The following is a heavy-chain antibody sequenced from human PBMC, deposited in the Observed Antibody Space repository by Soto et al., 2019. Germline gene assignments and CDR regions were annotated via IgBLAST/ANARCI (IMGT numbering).Heavy chain of an antibody. CDR2: ISHGGST. V-gene: IGHV4-34*01. CDR1: GGSFSGNY. D-gene: IGHD6-13*01. CDR3: ARGRLVAGNRYYYFMDV. J-gene: IGHJ6*03. Sequence: QVQLQQWGAGLLKPSETLSLTCAVYGGSFSGNYWSWIRQPPGKGLEWIGEISHGGSTYYNPSLKSRVTISVGTSKNQFSLNLSSVTVADTAVYYCARGRLVAGNRYYYFMDVWGKGTTVTVSS.